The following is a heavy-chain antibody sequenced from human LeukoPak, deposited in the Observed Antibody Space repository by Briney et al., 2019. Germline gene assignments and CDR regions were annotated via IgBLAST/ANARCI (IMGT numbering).Heavy chain of an antibody. J-gene: IGHJ4*02. CDR2: TYYRSKWYN. CDR3: ARSIAAAGPPDY. D-gene: IGHD6-13*01. Sequence: PSQTLSLTCALSGDSVSSNSAAWNWIRQSPSRGLEWLGRTYYRSKWYNDYAVSVKSRITINPDTSKNQFSLQLNSVTPEDTSVYYCARSIAAAGPPDYWGQGTLVTVSS. V-gene: IGHV6-1*01. CDR1: GDSVSSNSAA.